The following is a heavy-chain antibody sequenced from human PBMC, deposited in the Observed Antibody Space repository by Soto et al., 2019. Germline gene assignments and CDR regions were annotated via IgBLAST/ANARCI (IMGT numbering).Heavy chain of an antibody. V-gene: IGHV4-4*07. D-gene: IGHD3-10*01. CDR3: AGYTVWFWEFPRRTGMDV. J-gene: IGHJ6*02. CDR1: GGSISSYY. CDR2: VYTSGST. Sequence: QVQLQESGPGLVKPSETLSLTCTVSGGSISSYYWSWIRQPAGKGLEWIGRVYTSGSTNCNPSLKRQVTMSVDTSKNQFSRKRSSVSAADTAVYYGAGYTVWFWEFPRRTGMDVWGQGTTVTVSS.